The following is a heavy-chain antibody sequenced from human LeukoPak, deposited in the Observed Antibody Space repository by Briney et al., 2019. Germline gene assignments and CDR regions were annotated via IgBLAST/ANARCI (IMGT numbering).Heavy chain of an antibody. Sequence: GGSLRLSCAASGFTFSSYAMSWVRQAPGKGLEWVSAISGSGGSTYYADSVKGRFTISGDNSKNTVYLQMNSLRAEDTAVYYCARRAGAYTHPYDYWGQGTLVTVSS. V-gene: IGHV3-23*01. D-gene: IGHD3-16*01. CDR1: GFTFSSYA. CDR3: ARRAGAYTHPYDY. J-gene: IGHJ4*02. CDR2: ISGSGGST.